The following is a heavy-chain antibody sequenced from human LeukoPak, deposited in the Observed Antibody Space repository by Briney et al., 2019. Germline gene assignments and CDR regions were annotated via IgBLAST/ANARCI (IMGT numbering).Heavy chain of an antibody. D-gene: IGHD4-17*01. CDR3: ARTTTVPKIYYFDY. J-gene: IGHJ4*02. V-gene: IGHV4-59*08. CDR1: GGSISSYY. Sequence: SETLSLTCTVSGGSISSYYWSWIRQPPGKGLEWIGYTYYSGSTNYNPSLKSRVTISVDTSKNQFSLKLSSVTAADTAVYYCARTTTVPKIYYFDYWGQGTLVTVSS. CDR2: TYYSGST.